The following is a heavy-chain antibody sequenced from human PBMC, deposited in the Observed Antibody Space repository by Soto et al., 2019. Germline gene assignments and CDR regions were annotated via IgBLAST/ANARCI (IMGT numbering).Heavy chain of an antibody. CDR2: IYYSGST. CDR3: ARAKIVVVVAATPGPNRYYYYGMDV. V-gene: IGHV4-30-4*01. J-gene: IGHJ6*02. CDR1: GGSISSGDYY. D-gene: IGHD2-15*01. Sequence: PSETLSLTCTVSGGSISSGDYYWSWIRQPPGKGLEWIGYIYYSGSTYYNPSLKSRVTISVDTSKNQFSLKLSSVTAADTAVYYCARAKIVVVVAATPGPNRYYYYGMDVWGQGTTVTVSS.